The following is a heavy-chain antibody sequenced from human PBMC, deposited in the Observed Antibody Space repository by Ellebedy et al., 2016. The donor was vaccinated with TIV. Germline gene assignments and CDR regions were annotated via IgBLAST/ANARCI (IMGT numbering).Heavy chain of an antibody. Sequence: MPSETLSLTCAVYGGSFSGYYWSWIRQPPGKGLEWIGEINHSGSTNYNPSLKSRVTVSVDTSKNQFSLKLSSVTAADTAEYYCARGPQGGSSGYSKRRYFDLWGRGTLVTVSS. CDR3: ARGPQGGSSGYSKRRYFDL. D-gene: IGHD3-22*01. J-gene: IGHJ2*01. CDR2: INHSGST. V-gene: IGHV4-34*01. CDR1: GGSFSGYY.